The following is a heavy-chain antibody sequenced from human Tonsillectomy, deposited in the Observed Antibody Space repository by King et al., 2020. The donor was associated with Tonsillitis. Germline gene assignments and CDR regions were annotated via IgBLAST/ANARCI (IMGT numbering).Heavy chain of an antibody. Sequence: VQLQESGPGLVKPSQTLSLTCTVSSGSVSNGYYYWNWIRQPAGKGLEWIGRIYTSGTTNYNPSLKSRLTISLDQSSNQVSLNLTSVTAADTAAYYCAREGRDWSFDLRGRGTLVTVSS. CDR3: AREGRDWSFDL. CDR2: IYTSGTT. J-gene: IGHJ2*01. V-gene: IGHV4-61*02. CDR1: SGSVSNGYYY.